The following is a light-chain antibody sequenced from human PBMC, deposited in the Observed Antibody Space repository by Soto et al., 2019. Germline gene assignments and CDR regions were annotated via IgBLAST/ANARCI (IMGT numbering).Light chain of an antibody. Sequence: EISLTQSPGTLSLSPGERATLSCRASQSVSSSYLAWYQQKPGQAPRLLIYHASNRATGIPDRFSGSGSGTDFTLTISRLEPEDFAVYYCQQYGGSPYTFGQGTKLEIK. V-gene: IGKV3-20*01. CDR1: QSVSSSY. CDR2: HAS. CDR3: QQYGGSPYT. J-gene: IGKJ2*01.